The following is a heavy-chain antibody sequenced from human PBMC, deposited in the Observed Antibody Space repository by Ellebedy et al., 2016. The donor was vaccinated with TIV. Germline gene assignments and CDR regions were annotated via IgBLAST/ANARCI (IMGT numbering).Heavy chain of an antibody. V-gene: IGHV3-23*01. CDR1: GFTFSTYV. D-gene: IGHD6-19*01. Sequence: PGGSLRLSCAASGFTFSTYVMDWVRQAPGKGLEWVSSISSSGLSTYYADSVKGRFTISRDKSKNTLDLQMNSLRAEDTAVYYCAKDGPTPYSSGWADYWGQGTLVTVSS. CDR2: ISSSGLST. CDR3: AKDGPTPYSSGWADY. J-gene: IGHJ4*02.